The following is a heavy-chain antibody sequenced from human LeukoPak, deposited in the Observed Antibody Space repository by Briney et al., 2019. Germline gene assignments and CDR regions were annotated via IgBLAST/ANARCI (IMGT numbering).Heavy chain of an antibody. V-gene: IGHV4-34*01. CDR3: ARDHPPSTGDRGYFDL. CDR1: GGSFSNFY. J-gene: IGHJ2*01. Sequence: SETLSLTCAVYGGSFSNFYWSWIRQPSGKGLEWIGEINHSGSTNYNPSLKSRVTISVDTSKNQFSLKLSSVTAADTAVYYCARDHPPSTGDRGYFDLWGRGTLVTVSS. D-gene: IGHD7-27*01. CDR2: INHSGST.